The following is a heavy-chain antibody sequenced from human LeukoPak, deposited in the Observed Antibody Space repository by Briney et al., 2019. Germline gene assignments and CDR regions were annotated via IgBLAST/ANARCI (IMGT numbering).Heavy chain of an antibody. D-gene: IGHD3-10*01. Sequence: GGSLRLSCAASGFTFSNYGMHWVRQAPGKGLEWVAFIRYDGSKKYYADSVKGRFTISRDNSKNSLYLQMNSLRAEDTAVYYCARVHGSGSLGFDPWGQGTLVTVSS. J-gene: IGHJ5*02. CDR1: GFTFSNYG. V-gene: IGHV3-30*02. CDR2: IRYDGSKK. CDR3: ARVHGSGSLGFDP.